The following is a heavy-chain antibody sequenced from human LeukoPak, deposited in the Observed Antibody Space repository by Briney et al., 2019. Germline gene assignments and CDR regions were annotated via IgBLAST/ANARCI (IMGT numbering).Heavy chain of an antibody. V-gene: IGHV3-30*04. Sequence: GGSLRLSCAASGFTFSSYAMHWVRQSPGKGLEWVAVISYDGDSKYYADSVKGRFTISRDNSKKTLYVQMNSLRAEDTAVYYCARGVVVVVAATTGPFDPWGQGTLVTVSS. D-gene: IGHD2-15*01. CDR1: GFTFSSYA. CDR2: ISYDGDSK. J-gene: IGHJ5*02. CDR3: ARGVVVVVAATTGPFDP.